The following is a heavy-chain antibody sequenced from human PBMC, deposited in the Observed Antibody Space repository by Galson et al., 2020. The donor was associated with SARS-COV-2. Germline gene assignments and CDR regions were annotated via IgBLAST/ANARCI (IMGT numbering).Heavy chain of an antibody. J-gene: IGHJ3*02. D-gene: IGHD6-19*01. CDR3: ARSGPSLAGTMGAFDI. Sequence: GRSLRLSCAASGFTFFSYAINWVRQAPGKGLEWVAVISYDGSEKYYGDSVKGRFTISRDNSRNTLYLEMDRMRPEDTAVYYCARSGPSLAGTMGAFDIWGQGTTVTVS. CDR1: GFTFFSYA. V-gene: IGHV3-30*04. CDR2: ISYDGSEK.